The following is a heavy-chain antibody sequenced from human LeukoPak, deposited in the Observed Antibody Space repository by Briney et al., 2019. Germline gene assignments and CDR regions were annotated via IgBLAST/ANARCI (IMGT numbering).Heavy chain of an antibody. J-gene: IGHJ4*02. CDR3: ARMGIRLFDWLPTYYFDY. CDR1: SGSISNYY. D-gene: IGHD3-9*01. Sequence: SETLSPTCGVSSGSISNYYWSWIRQPPGKGLEWIAYIHYSGSTHYNPSLRSRATISVDTSKNQLSLKLTSVTAADTAVYYCARMGIRLFDWLPTYYFDYWGQGTLVTVSS. CDR2: IHYSGST. V-gene: IGHV4-59*08.